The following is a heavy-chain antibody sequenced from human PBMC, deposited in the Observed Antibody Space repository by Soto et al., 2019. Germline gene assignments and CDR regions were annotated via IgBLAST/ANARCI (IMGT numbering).Heavy chain of an antibody. CDR3: ARGGVDKSHFKY. CDR2: INHSGST. D-gene: IGHD5-12*01. Sequence: SETLSLTCAFYVGSFSDYYSSCIRQSPGKWLEWIGEINHSGSTNYNPSLKSRVTISLDTSKNLFSLKLSSVTAADTAVYYCARGGVDKSHFKYWGQGTLVSVSS. CDR1: VGSFSDYY. J-gene: IGHJ4*02. V-gene: IGHV4-34*01.